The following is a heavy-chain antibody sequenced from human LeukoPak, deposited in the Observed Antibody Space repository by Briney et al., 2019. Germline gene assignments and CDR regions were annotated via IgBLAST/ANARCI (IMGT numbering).Heavy chain of an antibody. D-gene: IGHD3-10*01. CDR3: ARGPVPGVPLNWFDP. Sequence: TLSLTCPVSGGSISSGGYYWSWIRQRPGKGLEWIGYIYYSGSTYYNPSLKSRVTISVDTSKNQFSLKLSSVTAADTAVYYCARGPVPGVPLNWFDPWGQGTLVTVSS. CDR2: IYYSGST. CDR1: GGSISSGGYY. V-gene: IGHV4-31*03. J-gene: IGHJ5*02.